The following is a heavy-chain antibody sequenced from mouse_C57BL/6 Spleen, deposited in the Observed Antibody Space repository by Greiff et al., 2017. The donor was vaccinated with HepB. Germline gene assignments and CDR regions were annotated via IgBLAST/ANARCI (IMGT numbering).Heavy chain of an antibody. Sequence: VQLQQPGAELVRPGSSVKLSCKASGYTFTSYWMHWVKQRPIQGLEWIGNIDPSDSETHYNQKFKDKATLTVDKSSSTAYMQLSSLTSEDSAVYYCARLGDYDAVDYWGQGTTHTVSS. CDR1: GYTFTSYW. CDR3: ARLGDYDAVDY. J-gene: IGHJ2*01. V-gene: IGHV1-52*01. CDR2: IDPSDSET. D-gene: IGHD2-4*01.